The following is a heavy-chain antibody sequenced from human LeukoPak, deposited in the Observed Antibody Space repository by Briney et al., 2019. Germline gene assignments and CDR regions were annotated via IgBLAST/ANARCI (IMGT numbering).Heavy chain of an antibody. D-gene: IGHD5-18*01. CDR1: GFTFSSYA. V-gene: IGHV3-23*01. Sequence: GGSLRLSCAVSGFTFSSYAMSWVRQAPGKGLEWVSAISSSGGSTYYADSVKGRFTFSRDTSKNTLHLQMNSLRAGDTAVYYCARSVGYSYGDYGGQRTRVSVS. CDR2: ISSSGGST. CDR3: ARSVGYSYGDY. J-gene: IGHJ4*02.